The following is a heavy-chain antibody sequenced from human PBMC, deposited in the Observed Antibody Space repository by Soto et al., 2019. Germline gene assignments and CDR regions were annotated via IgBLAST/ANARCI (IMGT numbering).Heavy chain of an antibody. CDR1: GGTFSSYS. V-gene: IGHV1-69*02. D-gene: IGHD2-2*01. Sequence: QVQLVQSGAEVKKPGSSVKVSCEASGGTFSSYSFSWVRQAPGQGLEWMGRVVPILGMANYAQKFQGRVTIPADKSTSTVYMEMRSLRSDDTAVYYCARGGAVVVPGSVDRHNWFDPWGQGTLVTVSS. CDR3: ARGGAVVVPGSVDRHNWFDP. J-gene: IGHJ5*02. CDR2: VVPILGMA.